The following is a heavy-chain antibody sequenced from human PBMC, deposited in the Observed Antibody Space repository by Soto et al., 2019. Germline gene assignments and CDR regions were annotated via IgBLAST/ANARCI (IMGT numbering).Heavy chain of an antibody. CDR2: INHSGSS. CDR3: ARGRFDSWSGFYRSWFDP. V-gene: IGHV4-30-2*01. CDR1: GDSDSSVDYP. D-gene: IGHD3-3*01. J-gene: IGHJ5*02. Sequence: SETLSLTCAVSGDSDSSVDYPWSRIRQPPGKDLEWIGYINHSGSSCYNPSLKSRVTLSVDKSKNHISLNLTSVTAADTAVYYCARGRFDSWSGFYRSWFDPWGHGTLVT.